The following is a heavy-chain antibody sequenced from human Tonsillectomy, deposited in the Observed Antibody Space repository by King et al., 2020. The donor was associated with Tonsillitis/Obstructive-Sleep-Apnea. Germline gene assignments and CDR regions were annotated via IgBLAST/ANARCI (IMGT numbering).Heavy chain of an antibody. J-gene: IGHJ6*03. CDR3: AMDGSGSYPYYYYMDV. CDR1: GYTFISYA. V-gene: IGHV7-4-1*02. D-gene: IGHD3-10*01. CDR2: INTKTGNP. Sequence: VQLVESGSELKKPGASVKVSCKASGYTFISYAMNWVRQAPGQGLEWMGWINTKTGNPTYAQGFTGRFVFSLDTSVSTAYLQISSLKAEDTAVYYCAMDGSGSYPYYYYMDVWGKGTTVTVSS.